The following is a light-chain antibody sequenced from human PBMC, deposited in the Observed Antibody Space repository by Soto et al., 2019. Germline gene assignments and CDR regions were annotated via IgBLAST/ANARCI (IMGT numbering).Light chain of an antibody. V-gene: IGLV2-14*01. CDR2: AVS. CDR3: CSYIVSGNYG. CDR1: SSDVGGYNY. Sequence: QSVLTQPDSVSGSPGQSITVSCTGTSSDVGGYNYVSWYQQHPGKAPKLMIYAVSNRPSGVSNRFSGSKSGNTATLTISGRQAEYESEYYCCSYIVSGNYGVGSGTNVTVL. J-gene: IGLJ1*01.